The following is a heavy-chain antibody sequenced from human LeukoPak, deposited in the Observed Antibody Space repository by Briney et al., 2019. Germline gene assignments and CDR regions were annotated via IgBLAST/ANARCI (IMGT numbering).Heavy chain of an antibody. CDR2: ISYDGSNK. Sequence: GGSLRLSCAASGFTFSSYAMHWVRQAPGKGLEWVAVISYDGSNKYYADSVKGRFTISRDNSKNTLYLQMNSLRAEDTAVYYCAREGRGYYDSSGTDAFDIWGQGTMVTVSS. CDR1: GFTFSSYA. J-gene: IGHJ3*02. D-gene: IGHD3-22*01. V-gene: IGHV3-30*04. CDR3: AREGRGYYDSSGTDAFDI.